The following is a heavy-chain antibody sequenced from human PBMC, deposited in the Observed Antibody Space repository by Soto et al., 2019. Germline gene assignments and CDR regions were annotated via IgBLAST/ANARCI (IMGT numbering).Heavy chain of an antibody. Sequence: PSETLSLTCTVSGGSISSGDYYWSWIRQPPGKGLEWIGNINYSGSTNYNSSLRGRVTISADTSKSQFSLKLRSVTAADTAVYFCASGEAGTIPPNYFYHYGMDVWGQGTTVTVSS. CDR1: GGSISSGDYY. V-gene: IGHV4-61*08. J-gene: IGHJ6*02. D-gene: IGHD1-7*01. CDR2: INYSGST. CDR3: ASGEAGTIPPNYFYHYGMDV.